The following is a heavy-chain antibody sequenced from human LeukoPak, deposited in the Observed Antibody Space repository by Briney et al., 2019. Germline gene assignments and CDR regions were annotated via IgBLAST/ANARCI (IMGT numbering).Heavy chain of an antibody. D-gene: IGHD4-17*01. Sequence: GASVKLSCKASGYTLTSYGINWMRQTPGQGLEWVGWISTQTGNTDFAQKVQGRLTLTTDRSTNTAYMELRSLTADDTAVYYCARGAYGDKWGQGTMVTVSS. V-gene: IGHV1-18*01. CDR3: ARGAYGDK. J-gene: IGHJ4*02. CDR1: GYTLTSYG. CDR2: ISTQTGNT.